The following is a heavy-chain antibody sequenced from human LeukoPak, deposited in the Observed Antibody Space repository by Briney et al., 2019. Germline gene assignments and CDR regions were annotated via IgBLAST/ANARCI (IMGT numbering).Heavy chain of an antibody. CDR3: ARDLGSGSYYNVKYYYYMDV. CDR2: INPNSGGT. CDR1: GYTFTGYY. J-gene: IGHJ6*03. Sequence: ASVKVSCKASGYTFTGYYMHWVRQAPGQGLEWMGRINPNSGGTNYAQKFQGRVTMTRDTSISTAYMELSRLRSDDTAVCYCARDLGSGSYYNVKYYYYMDVWGKGTTVTVSS. D-gene: IGHD3-10*01. V-gene: IGHV1-2*06.